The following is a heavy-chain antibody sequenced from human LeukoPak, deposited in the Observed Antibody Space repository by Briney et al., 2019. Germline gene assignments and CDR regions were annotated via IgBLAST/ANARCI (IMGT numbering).Heavy chain of an antibody. V-gene: IGHV3-30-3*01. CDR2: ISYDGSNK. D-gene: IGHD4-17*01. J-gene: IGHJ4*02. CDR1: GFTFSSYA. Sequence: PGRSLRLSCAASGFTFSSYAMHWVRQAPGKGLEWVAVISYDGSNKYYADSVKGRFTISRDNSKNTLYLQMNSLRSDDTAVYYCARAPNGDYSYEYWHIDYWGQGTLVTVSS. CDR3: ARAPNGDYSYEYWHIDY.